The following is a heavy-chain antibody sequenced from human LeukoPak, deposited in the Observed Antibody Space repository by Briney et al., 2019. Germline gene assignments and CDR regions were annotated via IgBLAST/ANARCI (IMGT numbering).Heavy chain of an antibody. CDR2: ISSGGSTI. CDR1: GFTFSSYE. J-gene: IGHJ4*02. Sequence: PGGSLRLSCAASGFTFSSYEMNRVRQAPGKGLEWVSYISSGGSTIYYADSVKGRFTISRDNAKNSLYLQMNSLRAEDTAVYYCAVQHVAFDYWGQGTLVTVSS. D-gene: IGHD1-1*01. V-gene: IGHV3-48*03. CDR3: AVQHVAFDY.